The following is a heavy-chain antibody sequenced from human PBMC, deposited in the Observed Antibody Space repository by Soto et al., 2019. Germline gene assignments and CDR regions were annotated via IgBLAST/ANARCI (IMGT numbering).Heavy chain of an antibody. J-gene: IGHJ4*02. Sequence: PGGSLRLSCAGSGFTFSSYSMNWVRQAPGKGLEWVSSISSSSSYIYYADSVKGRFTISRDNAKNSLYLQMNSLRAEDTAVYYCARGYLSGLMVYAPNDNEYWGQGTLLTVS. CDR1: GFTFSSYS. CDR2: ISSSSSYI. V-gene: IGHV3-21*01. D-gene: IGHD2-8*01. CDR3: ARGYLSGLMVYAPNDNEY.